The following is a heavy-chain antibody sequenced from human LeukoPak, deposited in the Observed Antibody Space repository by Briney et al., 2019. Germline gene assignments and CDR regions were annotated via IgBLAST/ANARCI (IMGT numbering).Heavy chain of an antibody. CDR1: LGTFISYA. CDR3: ARGGAAAAENWFDR. D-gene: IGHD6-13*01. J-gene: IGHJ5*02. CDR2: IIPIFGTA. V-gene: IGHV1-69*05. Sequence: SVNVSCKSSLGTFISYAISCVRQPPGQGREWMGGIIPIFGTANYAQKFQGRVTITTVESTSTGYMELSSLRSEDTGVYFCARGGAAAAENWFDRWGQGTLVIVSS.